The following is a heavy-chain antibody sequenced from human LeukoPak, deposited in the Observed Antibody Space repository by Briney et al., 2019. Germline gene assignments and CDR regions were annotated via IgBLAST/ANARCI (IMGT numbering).Heavy chain of an antibody. D-gene: IGHD3-16*01. CDR2: IVVGSGNT. J-gene: IGHJ3*02. CDR1: GFTFTSSA. Sequence: SVKVSCKASGFTFTSSAMQWVRQARGQRLERIGWIVVGSGNTNYAQKFQERVTITRDMSTSTAYMELSSLRSEDTAVYYCAQNWGAVSGAFDIWGQGTMVTASS. V-gene: IGHV1-58*02. CDR3: AQNWGAVSGAFDI.